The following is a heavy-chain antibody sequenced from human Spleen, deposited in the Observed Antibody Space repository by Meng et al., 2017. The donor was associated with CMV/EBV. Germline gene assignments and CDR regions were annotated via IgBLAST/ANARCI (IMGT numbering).Heavy chain of an antibody. CDR2: INPNTGGT. CDR1: GYTFTGYY. J-gene: IGHJ4*02. V-gene: IGHV1-2*02. CDR3: ATDGPTSMEPFKY. D-gene: IGHD1-14*01. Sequence: ASVKVSCKASGYTFTGYYMHWVRQAPGQGLEWMGWINPNTGGTNTAQKFQGRVTMTSDTSITTAHMELRRLRSDDTAVYFCATDGPTSMEPFKYWGQGTLVTVSS.